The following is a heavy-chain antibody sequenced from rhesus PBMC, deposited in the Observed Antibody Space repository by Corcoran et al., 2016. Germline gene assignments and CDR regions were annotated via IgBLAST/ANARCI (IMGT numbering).Heavy chain of an antibody. CDR1: GFTFSSYA. CDR2: IGPGGDT. CDR3: ARGGSWNTELDY. Sequence: EVQLAESGGGLVQPGGSLRLSCAASGFTFSSYAMQWVHQAPGKGLEWVSAIGPGGDTYYAADVKGRCDISRDNAKNAVYLQMNSLRAEDTAVYYCARGGSWNTELDYWGQGVLVTVSS. D-gene: IGHD1-20*01. V-gene: IGHV3-72*01. J-gene: IGHJ4*01.